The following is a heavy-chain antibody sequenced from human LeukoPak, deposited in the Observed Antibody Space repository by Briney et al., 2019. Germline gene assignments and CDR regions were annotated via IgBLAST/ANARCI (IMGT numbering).Heavy chain of an antibody. CDR1: GFTFTSYS. CDR2: ISSSSSTI. J-gene: IGHJ4*02. V-gene: IGHV3-48*01. CDR3: ARDPYRYCSGGSCYQPFDY. Sequence: GGSLRLSCAASGFTFTSYSMNWVRQAPGKGLEWVSYISSSSSTIYYADSVKGRFTISRDNSKNTLYLQMNSLRAEDTAVYYCARDPYRYCSGGSCYQPFDYWGQGTLVTVSS. D-gene: IGHD2-15*01.